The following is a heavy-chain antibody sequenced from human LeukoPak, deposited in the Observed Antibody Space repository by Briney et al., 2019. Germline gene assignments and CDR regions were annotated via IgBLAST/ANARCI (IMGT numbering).Heavy chain of an antibody. CDR3: ARRKGDGYNSPFDY. Sequence: GESLKISCKGSGYSFTSYWISWVRQMPGKGLEWMGRIDPSDSYTNYSPSFQGHVTISADKSINTACLQWASLKASDTAMYYCARRKGDGYNSPFDYWGQGTLVTVSS. J-gene: IGHJ4*02. V-gene: IGHV5-10-1*01. CDR2: IDPSDSYT. D-gene: IGHD5-24*01. CDR1: GYSFTSYW.